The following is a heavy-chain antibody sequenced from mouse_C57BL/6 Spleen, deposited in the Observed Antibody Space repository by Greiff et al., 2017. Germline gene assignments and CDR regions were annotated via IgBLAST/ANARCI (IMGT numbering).Heavy chain of an antibody. V-gene: IGHV1-52*01. D-gene: IGHD2-5*01. CDR1: GYTFTSYW. J-gene: IGHJ4*01. CDR3: ARGSNYDYYAMDY. Sequence: QVHVKQPGAELVRPGSSVKLSCKASGYTFTSYWMHWVKQRPIQGLEWIGNIDPSDSETHYNQKFKDKATLTVDKSSSTAYMQLSSLTSEDSAVYYCARGSNYDYYAMDYWGQGTSVTVSS. CDR2: IDPSDSET.